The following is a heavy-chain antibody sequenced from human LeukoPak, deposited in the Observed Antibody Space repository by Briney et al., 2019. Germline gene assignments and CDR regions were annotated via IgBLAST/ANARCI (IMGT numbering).Heavy chain of an antibody. CDR3: TRDIGDFVSDF. V-gene: IGHV4-39*02. D-gene: IGHD2-21*02. Sequence: SETLSLTCTVSGGSIGSGYYWAWIRQPPGKGLEWIGSIHYGGTTHYNPSLQSRVTISADTSKDQFALDLRSVTAADTAVYYCTRDIGDFVSDFWGQGTLVTVSS. CDR1: GGSIGSGYY. CDR2: IHYGGTT. J-gene: IGHJ4*02.